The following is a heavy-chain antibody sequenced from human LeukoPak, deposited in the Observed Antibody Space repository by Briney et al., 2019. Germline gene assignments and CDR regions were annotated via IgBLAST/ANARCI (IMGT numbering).Heavy chain of an antibody. CDR2: IWSDGSNK. J-gene: IGHJ4*02. Sequence: PGGSLRLSCIASGFTFSHYGLHWVRQAPGKGLEWVAVIWSDGSNKYYGDSVKGRFIIYRDDSQNTVYLQMNSLRAEDTAVYYCAKDAQRGFDYSNSLEYWGQGSLVTVSS. CDR3: AKDAQRGFDYSNSLEY. V-gene: IGHV3-33*06. D-gene: IGHD4-11*01. CDR1: GFTFSHYG.